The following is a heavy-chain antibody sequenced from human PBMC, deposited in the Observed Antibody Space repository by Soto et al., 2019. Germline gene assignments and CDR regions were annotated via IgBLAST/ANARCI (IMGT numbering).Heavy chain of an antibody. V-gene: IGHV1-69*13. D-gene: IGHD4-17*01. CDR3: ARVDYGEGWFDP. CDR1: GGTFSSYA. CDR2: IIPIFGTA. J-gene: IGHJ5*02. Sequence: EASVKVSCKASGGTFSSYAISWVRQAPGQGLEWMGGIIPIFGTANYAQKFQGRVTITADESTSTAYMELSSLRSEDTAVYYCARVDYGEGWFDPWGQGTLVTVSS.